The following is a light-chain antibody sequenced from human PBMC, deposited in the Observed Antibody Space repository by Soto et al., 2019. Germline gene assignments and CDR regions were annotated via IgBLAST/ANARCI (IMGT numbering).Light chain of an antibody. CDR2: HVT. CDR1: SSDVGAYNY. CDR3: SSYTSSSTYV. V-gene: IGLV2-14*03. Sequence: QSVLTQPASVSGSPGQSIAISCTGTSSDVGAYNYVSWYQHHPGKAPKLMIYHVTNRPSGVSDRFSGSKSGNTASLTISGLQADDEADYYCSSYTSSSTYVFGTGTKVTV. J-gene: IGLJ1*01.